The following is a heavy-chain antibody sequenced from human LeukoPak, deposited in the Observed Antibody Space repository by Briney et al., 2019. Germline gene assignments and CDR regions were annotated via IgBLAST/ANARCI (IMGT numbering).Heavy chain of an antibody. CDR3: AILPSITLLGVVTSAFHI. CDR2: IYYSGST. J-gene: IGHJ3*02. CDR1: GGSVTSYY. D-gene: IGHD3-3*01. V-gene: IGHV4-59*08. Sequence: PSETLSLTCIVSGGSVTSYYWSWIRQPPGKGLEWIGYIYYSGSTNYNPSLKSRVTISIDTSKNQFSLRLTSVTAAGPAVYYWAILPSITLLGVVTSAFHIWGQGTMVTVSS.